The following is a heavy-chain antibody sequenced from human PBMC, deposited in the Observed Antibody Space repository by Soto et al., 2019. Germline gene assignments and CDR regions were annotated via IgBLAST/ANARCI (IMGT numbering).Heavy chain of an antibody. CDR1: GYTLTELS. J-gene: IGHJ4*02. Sequence: SSVKVSCKVSGYTLTELSIHWVRQAPGKGLEWMGGFDPEDGETIYAQKFQGRVTMTEDTSTDTAYMELSSLRSEDTAVYYCATDLLGRTAVDPYWGQRTLVTVSS. D-gene: IGHD5-18*01. CDR2: FDPEDGET. CDR3: ATDLLGRTAVDPY. V-gene: IGHV1-24*01.